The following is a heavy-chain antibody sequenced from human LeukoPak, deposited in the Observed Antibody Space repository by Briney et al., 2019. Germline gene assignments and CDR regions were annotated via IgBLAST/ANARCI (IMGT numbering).Heavy chain of an antibody. CDR1: GGSISSYY. CDR3: ARENSNSWYLDY. Sequence: SETLSLTCTVSGGSISSYYWSWVRQPPGKGLEWIGYIYYSGSTNYNPSLKSRVTISVDTSKNQFSLKLSSVTAADTAVYYCARENSNSWYLDYWGQGTLVTVSS. V-gene: IGHV4-59*01. CDR2: IYYSGST. J-gene: IGHJ4*02. D-gene: IGHD6-13*01.